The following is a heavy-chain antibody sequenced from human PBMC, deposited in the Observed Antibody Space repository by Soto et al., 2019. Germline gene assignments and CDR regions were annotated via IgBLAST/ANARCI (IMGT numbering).Heavy chain of an antibody. CDR2: IYYSGST. D-gene: IGHD3-22*01. CDR1: GGSISRYY. Sequence: PSETLSLTCTISGGSISRYYWSWIRQPPGKGLEWMGYIYYSGSTNYNASLKSRVTISVDTFKNQFSLKLSSVTAADTAVYYCARGRLTMIVEATDSWGQGTLVPVSS. CDR3: ARGRLTMIVEATDS. J-gene: IGHJ4*02. V-gene: IGHV4-59*01.